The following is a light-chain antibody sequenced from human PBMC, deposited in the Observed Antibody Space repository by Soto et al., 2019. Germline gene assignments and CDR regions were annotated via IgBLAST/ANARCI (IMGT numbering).Light chain of an antibody. CDR1: QSGSDSY. J-gene: IGKJ1*01. CDR2: GVS. CDR3: QQYGSSGT. V-gene: IGKV3-20*01. Sequence: EIVLAQSPGTLSLSPGERATLSCRASQSGSDSYLAWYQQKPGQPPRLLIYGVSSRAYGIPDRFSGSGSGTDFTLTISRLEPEDFAVYYCQQYGSSGTFGQGTKVDIK.